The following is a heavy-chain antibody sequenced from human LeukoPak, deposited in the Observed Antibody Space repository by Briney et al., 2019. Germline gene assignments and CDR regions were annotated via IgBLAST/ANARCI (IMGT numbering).Heavy chain of an antibody. D-gene: IGHD6-13*01. V-gene: IGHV3-21*01. CDR1: GFTFSSYS. J-gene: IGHJ4*02. Sequence: GGSLRLSCAASGFTFSSYSLDWVRQAPGKGLEWVSSVSTGSNYIYYADSVKGRFTISRDNDKNSLYLQMNSLRAEDTGVYYCARLGIAADGFDCWGQGTLVTVSS. CDR3: ARLGIAADGFDC. CDR2: VSTGSNYI.